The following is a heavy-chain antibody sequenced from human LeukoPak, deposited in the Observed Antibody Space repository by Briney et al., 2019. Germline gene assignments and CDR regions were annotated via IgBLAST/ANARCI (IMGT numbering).Heavy chain of an antibody. J-gene: IGHJ4*02. CDR1: GGYISTSSYY. D-gene: IGHD4-23*01. CDR3: ARVGTPVDY. CDR2: IYYSGST. Sequence: SETLSLTGTVSGGYISTSSYYWSWIRQPPGKGLEWIGYIYYSGSTNYNPSLKSRVTISVDTSKNQFSLKLSSVTAADTAVYYCARVGTPVDYWGQGTLVTVSS. V-gene: IGHV4-61*05.